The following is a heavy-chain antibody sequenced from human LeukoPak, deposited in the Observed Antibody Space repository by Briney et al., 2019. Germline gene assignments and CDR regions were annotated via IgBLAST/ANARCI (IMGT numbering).Heavy chain of an antibody. D-gene: IGHD3-10*01. Sequence: ASVKVSCKASGYKFTGYYMHWVRQAPGQGLEWMGIINPSTGSTSYSQKFQGRVTLTRDMSTSTVYMDLSSLRSEDAAMYYCARSGAGRSSWFDPWGQGTLVTVSS. CDR1: GYKFTGYY. J-gene: IGHJ5*02. V-gene: IGHV1-46*01. CDR3: ARSGAGRSSWFDP. CDR2: INPSTGST.